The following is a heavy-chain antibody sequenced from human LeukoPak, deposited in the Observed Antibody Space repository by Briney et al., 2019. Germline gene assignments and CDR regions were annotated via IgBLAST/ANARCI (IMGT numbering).Heavy chain of an antibody. CDR3: ARRRAEMATTYFDY. CDR1: GFTFSSYW. V-gene: IGHV3-7*01. Sequence: GGSLRLSCAASGFTFSSYWMSWVPQAPGKGLEWVANIKQDGSEKYYVDSVKGRFTISRDNAKNSLYLQMNSLRAEDTPVYYCARRRAEMATTYFDYWGQGTLVTVSS. J-gene: IGHJ4*02. CDR2: IKQDGSEK. D-gene: IGHD5-24*01.